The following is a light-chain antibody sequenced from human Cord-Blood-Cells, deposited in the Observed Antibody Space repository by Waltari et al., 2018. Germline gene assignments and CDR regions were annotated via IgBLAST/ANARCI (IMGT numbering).Light chain of an antibody. CDR2: EGS. Sequence: QSALTQPASVSGSPGQSITISCTGTSSDVGSYNLVSWYQQHPGKAPKLMIYEGSKRLSGVSNRFSGSKSGNTASLAISGLQADDDADYYCCSYAGSWVFGGGTKLTVL. J-gene: IGLJ3*02. V-gene: IGLV2-23*01. CDR3: CSYAGSWV. CDR1: SSDVGSYNL.